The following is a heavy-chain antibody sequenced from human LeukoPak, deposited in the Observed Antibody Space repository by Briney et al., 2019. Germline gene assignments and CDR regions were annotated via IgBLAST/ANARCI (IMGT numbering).Heavy chain of an antibody. CDR3: ARDRGTGTNFDY. V-gene: IGHV3-23*01. D-gene: IGHD1/OR15-1a*01. J-gene: IGHJ4*02. Sequence: GGSLRLSCAASGFTFSTYGMSWVRQAPGKGLEWVSAISGNGGSTYYADSVKGRFTISRDNSKNTLYLQMNSLRAEDTAVYYCARDRGTGTNFDYWGQGTLVTVSS. CDR1: GFTFSTYG. CDR2: ISGNGGST.